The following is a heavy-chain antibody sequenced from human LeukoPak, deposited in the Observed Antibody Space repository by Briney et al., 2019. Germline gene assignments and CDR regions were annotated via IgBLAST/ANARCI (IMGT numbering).Heavy chain of an antibody. CDR3: AKEGRVGASVYFQH. V-gene: IGHV3-23*01. J-gene: IGHJ1*01. CDR2: ISGSGSST. CDR1: GFTFSSYA. Sequence: GGSLRLSCAASGFTFSSYAMSWVRQAPGKGLEWVSGISGSGSSTYADSVKGRFTISRDNSKNTLYLQMNSLRAEDTAVYYCAKEGRVGASVYFQHWGQGTRVTVSS. D-gene: IGHD1-26*01.